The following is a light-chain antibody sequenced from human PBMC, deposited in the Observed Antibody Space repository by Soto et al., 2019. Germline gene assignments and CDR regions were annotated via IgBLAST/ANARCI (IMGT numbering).Light chain of an antibody. CDR1: QSISNS. Sequence: EVVMTQSPASLSVSPGETPTLSCRASQSISNSLAWYQQKPGQAPSLLIYGASTRATGIPARFSGSGSGTEFTLTISSLQSEDSALYYCQQYNNWPPRTFGQGTKLEIK. J-gene: IGKJ2*01. CDR2: GAS. CDR3: QQYNNWPPRT. V-gene: IGKV3-15*01.